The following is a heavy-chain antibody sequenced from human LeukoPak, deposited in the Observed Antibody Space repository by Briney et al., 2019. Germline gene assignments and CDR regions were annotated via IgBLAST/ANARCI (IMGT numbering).Heavy chain of an antibody. J-gene: IGHJ4*02. Sequence: PSETPSLTCTVSGGSISSYYWSWIRQPPGKGLEWIGYIYYSGSTNYNPSLKSRVTISVDTSKNQFSLKLSSVTAADTAVYYCARVHRGYCSGGSCYSGWVMFDYWGQGTLVTVSS. CDR3: ARVHRGYCSGGSCYSGWVMFDY. CDR1: GGSISSYY. V-gene: IGHV4-59*01. CDR2: IYYSGST. D-gene: IGHD2-15*01.